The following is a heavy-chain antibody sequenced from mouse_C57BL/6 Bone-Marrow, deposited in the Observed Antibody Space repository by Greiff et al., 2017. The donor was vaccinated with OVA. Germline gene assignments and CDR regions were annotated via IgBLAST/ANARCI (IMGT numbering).Heavy chain of an antibody. CDR1: GFTFSDYG. J-gene: IGHJ1*03. CDR2: ISSGSSTI. V-gene: IGHV5-17*01. CDR3: ARINYWYFDV. Sequence: EVQGVESGGGLVKPGGSLKLSCAAPGFTFSDYGMHWVRQAPEKGLEWVAYISSGSSTIYYADTVKGRFTISRDNAKNTLFLQMTSLRSEDTAMYYCARINYWYFDVWGTGTTVTVSS.